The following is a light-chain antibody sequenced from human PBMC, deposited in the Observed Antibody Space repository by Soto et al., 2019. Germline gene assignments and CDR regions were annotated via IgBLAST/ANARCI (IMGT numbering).Light chain of an antibody. CDR2: KGT. CDR1: SSDVGAYNS. Sequence: QSVLAQPASVSGSPGQSVTISCTVTSSDVGAYNSVSWYQQHPDKAPQLMIYKGTQRPSGVSNRFSGSTSGNAASLTISGLQAGDEADYFFCSSAPESTYVFGTGTKVTVL. CDR3: CSSAPESTYV. V-gene: IGLV2-23*01. J-gene: IGLJ1*01.